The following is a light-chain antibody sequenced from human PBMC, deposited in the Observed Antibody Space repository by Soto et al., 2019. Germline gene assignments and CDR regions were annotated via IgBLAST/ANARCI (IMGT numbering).Light chain of an antibody. CDR3: QQYNIYST. J-gene: IGKJ1*01. V-gene: IGKV1-5*03. Sequence: DIQMTQSPSTLSASIGDRVTITCRASQSISSWLAWYQQKPGKAPKLLIYKASTLESGVPSRFSGSGFGTEFTLTISSLQPDDFATYYCQQYNIYSTFGQGTEVEIK. CDR2: KAS. CDR1: QSISSW.